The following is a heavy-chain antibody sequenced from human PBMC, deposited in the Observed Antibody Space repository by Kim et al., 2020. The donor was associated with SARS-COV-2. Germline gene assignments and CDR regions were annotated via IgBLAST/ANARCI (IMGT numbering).Heavy chain of an antibody. J-gene: IGHJ4*02. V-gene: IGHV1-8*01. CDR3: ARGRRYSSYLFDY. Sequence: YAQKFQGRVTMTRNTSISTAYMELSSLRSEDTAVYYCARGRRYSSYLFDYWGQGTLVTVSS. D-gene: IGHD6-13*01.